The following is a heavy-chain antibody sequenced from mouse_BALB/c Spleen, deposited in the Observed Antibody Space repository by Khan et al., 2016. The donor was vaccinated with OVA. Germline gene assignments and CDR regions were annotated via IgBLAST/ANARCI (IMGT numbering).Heavy chain of an antibody. D-gene: IGHD2-14*01. CDR3: VREGAYHRNDGWFAY. V-gene: IGHV1-4*01. J-gene: IGHJ3*01. CDR2: INPSNGYT. CDR1: GYTFTSYT. Sequence: VQLQQSGAELARPGASVKMSCKASGYTFTSYTIHWIKLRPGQGLEWIGFINPSNGYTNYNQKFKDKATLTADNSSTTVYIQLSSLTSDDSAVYNCVREGAYHRNDGWFAYWGQGTLVTVSA.